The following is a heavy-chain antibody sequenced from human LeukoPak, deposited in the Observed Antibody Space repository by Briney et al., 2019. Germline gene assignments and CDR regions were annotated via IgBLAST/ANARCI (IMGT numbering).Heavy chain of an antibody. Sequence: GGSLRLSCAASGFTFSSYGMHWVRQAPGKGLEWVAVISTDGSQKFYADSVKGRFTVSRDNSKNTLYLQMSSLRAEDTAVYYCAKIVVAGTLYFEYWGQGTLVTVSP. CDR2: ISTDGSQK. D-gene: IGHD6-19*01. CDR1: GFTFSSYG. CDR3: AKIVVAGTLYFEY. J-gene: IGHJ4*02. V-gene: IGHV3-30*18.